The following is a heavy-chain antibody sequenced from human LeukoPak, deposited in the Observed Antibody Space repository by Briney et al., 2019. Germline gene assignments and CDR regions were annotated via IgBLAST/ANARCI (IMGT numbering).Heavy chain of an antibody. D-gene: IGHD1-7*01. CDR1: GFPFSDYS. CDR2: MSFDGKFE. Sequence: PGGSLRLSCAASGFPFSDYSLHWVRQAPGKGLEWVALMSFDGKFENFADSVKGRFTISRDTARNMLYLHMGSLGVEDSAVYFCARVGETGTVTMELDLWGQGALVTVSS. V-gene: IGHV3-30*04. CDR3: ARVGETGTVTMELDL. J-gene: IGHJ1*01.